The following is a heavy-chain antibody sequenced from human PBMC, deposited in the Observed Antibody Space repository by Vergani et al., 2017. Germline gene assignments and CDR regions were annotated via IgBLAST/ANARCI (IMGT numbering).Heavy chain of an antibody. CDR3: ARGLKSRPHIVGATVRGFDP. Sequence: QVQLQQWGAGLLKPSETLSLTCAVYGGSFSGYYWSWIRQPPGKGLEWIGEINHSGSTNYNPSLKSRVTISVDTSKNQFSLKLSSVTASDTAVYYCARGLKSRPHIVGATVRGFDPWGQGTLVTVSS. CDR1: GGSFSGYY. CDR2: INHSGST. D-gene: IGHD1-26*01. V-gene: IGHV4-34*01. J-gene: IGHJ5*02.